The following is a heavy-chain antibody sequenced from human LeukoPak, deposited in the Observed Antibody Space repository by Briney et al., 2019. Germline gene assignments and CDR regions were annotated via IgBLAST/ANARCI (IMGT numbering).Heavy chain of an antibody. CDR3: ARDRPFWN. V-gene: IGHV3-74*01. CDR1: GLTSTIYW. D-gene: IGHD3-3*01. Sequence: SGGSLRLSCAASGLTSTIYWMHWVRQVPGKWLVWVSRIKLDENTAYYADFVKGRFTISRDDAKTTVYLQMNSLRAEDSAVYYCARDRPFWNWGQGTLVTVSS. CDR2: IKLDENTA. J-gene: IGHJ4*02.